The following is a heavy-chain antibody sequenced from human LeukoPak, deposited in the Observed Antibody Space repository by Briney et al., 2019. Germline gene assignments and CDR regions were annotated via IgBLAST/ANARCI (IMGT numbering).Heavy chain of an antibody. V-gene: IGHV4-59*08. CDR3: ARHSNYDSSGYYSHFDY. CDR1: GGTISNYY. J-gene: IGHJ4*02. D-gene: IGHD3-22*01. CDR2: IYYSGTT. Sequence: PSETLTLTCTASGGTISNYYGSWIRQPPGKGLEWIGYIYYSGTTNYNPSLKSRVTISVDTSKNQFSLKLSSVTAADTAVYYCARHSNYDSSGYYSHFDYWGQGTLVTVSS.